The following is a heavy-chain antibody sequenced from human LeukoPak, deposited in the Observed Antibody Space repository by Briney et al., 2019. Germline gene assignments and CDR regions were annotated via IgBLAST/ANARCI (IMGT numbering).Heavy chain of an antibody. CDR1: GFSFSTYA. CDR3: ARYCSSSTCQGSSYYFGMDV. CDR2: ISGSGYTT. Sequence: GGSLRLSCAASGFSFSTYAMNWVRQGPGKGLEWVATISGSGYTTYYADSVKGRFTISRDNSKNTLFLQMDSLRAEDTAVFFCARYCSSSTCQGSSYYFGMDVWGQGTTVNVSS. V-gene: IGHV3-23*01. J-gene: IGHJ6*02. D-gene: IGHD2-2*01.